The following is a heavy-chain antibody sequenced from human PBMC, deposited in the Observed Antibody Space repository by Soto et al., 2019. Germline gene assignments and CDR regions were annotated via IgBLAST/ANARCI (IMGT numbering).Heavy chain of an antibody. J-gene: IGHJ4*02. D-gene: IGHD2-15*01. CDR2: ISFDGNDK. V-gene: IGHV3-30*18. CDR3: VKGSEVARQELDY. CDR1: GFSFSNCG. Sequence: ESVGGVVQPGRSLRLSCAASGFSFSNCGMHWVRQAPGKGLEWVAAISFDGNDKYYSESVKGRFTISRDNSKNTLFLQMNSLRVEDTAVYYCVKGSEVARQELDYWGQGTLVTVSS.